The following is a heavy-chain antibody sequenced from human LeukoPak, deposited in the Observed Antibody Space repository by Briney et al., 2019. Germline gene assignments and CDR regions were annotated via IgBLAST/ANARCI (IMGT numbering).Heavy chain of an antibody. J-gene: IGHJ4*02. D-gene: IGHD2-15*01. CDR1: GGTFSSYA. V-gene: IGHV1-69*04. Sequence: ASAKVSCKASGGTFSSYAISWVRQAPGQGPEWMGRIIPIFGIANYAQKFQGRVTITADKSTSTAYMELSSLRSEDTAVYYCARGYCSGGSCYSDMTLDYWGRGTLVTVSS. CDR3: ARGYCSGGSCYSDMTLDY. CDR2: IIPIFGIA.